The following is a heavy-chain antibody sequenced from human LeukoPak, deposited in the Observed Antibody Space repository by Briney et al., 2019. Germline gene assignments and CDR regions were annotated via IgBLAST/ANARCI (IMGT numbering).Heavy chain of an antibody. CDR3: ARGLATYDSSGYTAFDI. Sequence: AASVKVSCKASGYTFTGYYMHWVRQAPGQGLEWMGWINPNSGGTNYAQKFQGRVTMTRDTSISTAYMELSRLRSDDTAVYYCARGLATYDSSGYTAFDIWGQGTMVTVSS. D-gene: IGHD3-22*01. CDR1: GYTFTGYY. V-gene: IGHV1-2*02. CDR2: INPNSGGT. J-gene: IGHJ3*02.